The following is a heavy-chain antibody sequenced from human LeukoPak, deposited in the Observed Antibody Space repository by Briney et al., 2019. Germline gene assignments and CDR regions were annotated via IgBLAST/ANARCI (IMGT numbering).Heavy chain of an antibody. Sequence: SETLSLTCTVSGGSITSSAYYWGWIRQPPGKGLEWIGSIYYSGSTHYNPSLKSRVTISVDTSKKQFSLKLNSVTAADTAVYYCTRLEAAATFYMDVWGKGTTVTVSS. V-gene: IGHV4-39*01. J-gene: IGHJ6*03. CDR3: TRLEAAATFYMDV. CDR1: GGSITSSAYY. D-gene: IGHD6-13*01. CDR2: IYYSGST.